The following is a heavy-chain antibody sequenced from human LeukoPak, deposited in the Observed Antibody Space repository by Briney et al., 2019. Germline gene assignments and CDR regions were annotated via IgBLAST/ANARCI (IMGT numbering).Heavy chain of an antibody. CDR1: GGSISSYY. J-gene: IGHJ4*02. CDR3: ARRSNGGDCSGGSCYVFDY. CDR2: IYYSGNT. V-gene: IGHV4-59*08. Sequence: SETLSLTCTVSGGSISSYYWSWIRQPPGKGLEWVGYIYYSGNTKYNPSLKRRVTISVDTSKNQYPLKLSSVTAAATAVYYCARRSNGGDCSGGSCYVFDYWGQGTLVTVSS. D-gene: IGHD2-15*01.